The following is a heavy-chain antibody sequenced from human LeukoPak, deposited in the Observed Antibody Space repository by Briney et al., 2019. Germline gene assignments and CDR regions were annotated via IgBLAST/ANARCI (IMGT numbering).Heavy chain of an antibody. CDR3: ARGQTYCSGGSCYPLSYAFDM. CDR1: GGTLSSYA. CDR2: IIPIFGTA. J-gene: IGHJ3*02. V-gene: IGHV1-69*06. Sequence: SVKVSCKASGGTLSSYAISWVRQAPGQGLEWMGGIIPIFGTANYAQKFQGRVAITADKSTSTAYMELSSLRSEDTAVYYCARGQTYCSGGSCYPLSYAFDMWGQGTMVSVSS. D-gene: IGHD2-15*01.